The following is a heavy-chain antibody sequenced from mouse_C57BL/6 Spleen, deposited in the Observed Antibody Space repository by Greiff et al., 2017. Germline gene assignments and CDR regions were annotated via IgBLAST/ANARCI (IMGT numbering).Heavy chain of an antibody. CDR1: GYAFSSSW. Sequence: QVQLQQSGPELVKPGASVKISCKASGYAFSSSWMNWVKQRPGKGLEWIGRIYPGDGDTNYNGKFKGKATLTADKSSSTADMQLSSLTSEDSAVYFCARAVYYFDYWGQGTTLTVSS. CDR2: IYPGDGDT. V-gene: IGHV1-82*01. CDR3: ARAVYYFDY. J-gene: IGHJ2*01.